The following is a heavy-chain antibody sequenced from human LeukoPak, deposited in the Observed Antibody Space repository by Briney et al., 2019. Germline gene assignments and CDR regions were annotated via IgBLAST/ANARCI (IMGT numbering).Heavy chain of an antibody. D-gene: IGHD3-16*01. CDR3: ARRHDYVWGADV. Sequence: PSETLSLTCTVSGGSISSYYWSWIRQPPGKGLERIGYIYYSGSTNYNPSLKSRVTISVDTSKNQFSLKLSSVTAADTAVYYCARRHDYVWGADVWGKGTTVTVSS. J-gene: IGHJ6*04. V-gene: IGHV4-59*08. CDR1: GGSISSYY. CDR2: IYYSGST.